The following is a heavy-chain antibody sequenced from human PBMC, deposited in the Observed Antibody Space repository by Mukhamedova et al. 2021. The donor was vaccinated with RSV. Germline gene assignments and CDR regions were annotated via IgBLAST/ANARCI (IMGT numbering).Heavy chain of an antibody. Sequence: GIINPSGGSTSYAQKFQGRVTMTRDTSTSTVYMELSSLRSEDTAVYYCARSYYGSGSPKAPLVYFDYWGLGTLVTVSS. V-gene: IGHV1-46*01. CDR2: INPSGGST. D-gene: IGHD3-10*01. J-gene: IGHJ4*02. CDR3: ARSYYGSGSPKAPLVYFDY.